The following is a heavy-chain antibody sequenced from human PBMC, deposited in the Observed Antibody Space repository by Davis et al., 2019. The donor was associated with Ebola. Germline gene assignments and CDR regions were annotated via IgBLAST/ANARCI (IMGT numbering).Heavy chain of an antibody. Sequence: PSETLSLTCTVSGTYITSHYWNWIRQSPGKGLEWIGEIHQSGSTNYNPSLKSRVTMSMDSSKNQFPLKVNSLTAADTAVYYCARGAPLQLWRYSYYYMDLWGIGATVTVSS. V-gene: IGHV4-34*01. CDR1: GTYITSHY. CDR3: ARGAPLQLWRYSYYYMDL. D-gene: IGHD5-18*01. J-gene: IGHJ6*03. CDR2: IHQSGST.